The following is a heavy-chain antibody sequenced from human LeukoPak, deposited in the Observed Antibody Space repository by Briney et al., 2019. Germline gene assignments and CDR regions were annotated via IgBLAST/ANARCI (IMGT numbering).Heavy chain of an antibody. J-gene: IGHJ4*02. CDR2: INHSGST. CDR3: VREGWRGYSPLPSY. V-gene: IGHV4-34*01. D-gene: IGHD5-18*01. Sequence: PSETLSLTCAVYGGSFSGYYWSWIRQPPGKGLEWIGEINHSGSTNYNPSLKSRVTISVDTSKDQFSLKLSSVTAADTAVYYRVREGWRGYSPLPSYWGQGTLVTVSS. CDR1: GGSFSGYY.